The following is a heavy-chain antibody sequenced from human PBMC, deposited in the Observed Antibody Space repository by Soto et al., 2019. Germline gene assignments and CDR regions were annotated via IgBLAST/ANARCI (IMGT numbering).Heavy chain of an antibody. D-gene: IGHD1-20*01. Sequence: QVQLQESGPGLVKPSETLSLTCTVSGGSISSYYWSWIRQPPGKGLEWIGYIYYSGSTNYNPSLKSRVTISVDTSKKQFYLKLSSVTAADTAVYYCAREGLTGTIGLYYYYGMDVWGQGTTVTVSS. J-gene: IGHJ6*02. CDR1: GGSISSYY. CDR2: IYYSGST. V-gene: IGHV4-59*01. CDR3: AREGLTGTIGLYYYYGMDV.